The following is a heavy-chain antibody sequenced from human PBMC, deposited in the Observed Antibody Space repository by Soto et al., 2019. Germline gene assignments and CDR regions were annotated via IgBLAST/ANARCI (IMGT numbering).Heavy chain of an antibody. CDR1: GFTFSSYG. D-gene: IGHD6-13*01. CDR3: AKVRRIAAFDF. J-gene: IGHJ4*02. V-gene: IGHV3-30*18. Sequence: GGYLRLSCAASGFTFSSYGMHWVRQAPVKGLEWVAVISYDGSNKYYADSVKGRFTISRDKSKNTLYLQMNSLRAEDPAVYYYAKVRRIAAFDFWGQGTLVTVSS. CDR2: ISYDGSNK.